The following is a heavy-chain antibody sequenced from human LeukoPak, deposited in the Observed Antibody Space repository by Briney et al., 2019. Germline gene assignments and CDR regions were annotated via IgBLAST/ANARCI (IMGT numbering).Heavy chain of an antibody. CDR2: INPSTAGT. J-gene: IGHJ6*03. V-gene: IGHV1-2*02. D-gene: IGHD4-11*01. CDR3: ATSAGDYRAGHYYYMGV. CDR1: GYTFTGYY. Sequence: ASVKVSCKASGYTFTGYYFHWVRQAPGQGLEWMGWINPSTAGTNYAQKFLGGVTLTWDTSISTAYMELNRLTSDDTAVYYCATSAGDYRAGHYYYMGVWGKGTSVTVSS.